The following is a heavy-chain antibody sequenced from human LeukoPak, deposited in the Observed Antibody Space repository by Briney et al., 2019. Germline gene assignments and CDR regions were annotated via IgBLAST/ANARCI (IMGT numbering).Heavy chain of an antibody. CDR3: AGPPQAGPFDS. Sequence: PGGSLRLSCAASGFIFSNYWMTWVRQAPGQGLEWVANIKPDGSAKHYVDSVKGRFTISRDNAKNSLYLQMSSLRAEDTAVYYCAGPPQAGPFDSWGQGTLVTVSS. CDR2: IKPDGSAK. J-gene: IGHJ4*02. V-gene: IGHV3-7*01. CDR1: GFIFSNYW.